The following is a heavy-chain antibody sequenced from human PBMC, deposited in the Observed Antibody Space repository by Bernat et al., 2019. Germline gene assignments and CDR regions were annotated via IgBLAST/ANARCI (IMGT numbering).Heavy chain of an antibody. CDR2: MSFDGISK. V-gene: IGHV3-30*01. J-gene: IGHJ4*02. D-gene: IGHD2-8*02. Sequence: QPQLVESGGGVVQPGRSLRLSCAASGFTFIRYEMHWVRQAPGKGLEWVAVMSFDGISKYYADSVKGRFTISRDNSMNTLFLQMNSLRAEDTAVYYCARRFTSWSGANDCWGQGTLVTVSS. CDR3: ARRFTSWSGANDC. CDR1: GFTFIRYE.